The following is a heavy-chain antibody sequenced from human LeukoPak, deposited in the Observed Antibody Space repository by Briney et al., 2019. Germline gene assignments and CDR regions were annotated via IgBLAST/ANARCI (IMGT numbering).Heavy chain of an antibody. CDR1: GFTFSSYA. Sequence: GGSLRLSCAASGFTFSSYAMTWVRQASGKGLEWVSAISGRGVSTYYADSVKGRFTISRDNSRNTLFLQMNSLRAEDTAVYYCTTDLRWEVPPSDYWGQGTLVTVSS. CDR3: TTDLRWEVPPSDY. V-gene: IGHV3-23*01. D-gene: IGHD1-26*01. J-gene: IGHJ4*02. CDR2: ISGRGVST.